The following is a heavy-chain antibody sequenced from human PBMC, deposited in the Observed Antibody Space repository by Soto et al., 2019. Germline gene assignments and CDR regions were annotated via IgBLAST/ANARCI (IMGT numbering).Heavy chain of an antibody. J-gene: IGHJ4*02. CDR1: GYSFASHW. D-gene: IGHD1-26*01. Sequence: GESLKISCKGSGYSFASHWVAWVRQMPEKGLEWIGTIYPGDSDTRYSSAFRGHVTISADTSVSTAYLQWRSLEATDSAIYYCARYSGSYWHYLDFWGQGTLVTVSS. CDR2: IYPGDSDT. CDR3: ARYSGSYWHYLDF. V-gene: IGHV5-51*01.